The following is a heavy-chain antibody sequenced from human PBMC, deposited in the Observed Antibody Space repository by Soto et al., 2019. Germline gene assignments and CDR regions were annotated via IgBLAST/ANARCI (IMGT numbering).Heavy chain of an antibody. V-gene: IGHV3-23*01. CDR1: GFTFSSYA. J-gene: IGHJ5*02. CDR3: AKDSKYCSGGSCYSLRRTRKDHNNWFDP. CDR2: ISGSGGST. Sequence: PGGSLRLSCAASGFTFSSYAMSWVRQAPGKGLEWVSAISGSGGSTYYGDSVKGRFTISRDNSKNTLYLQMNSLRAEDTAVYYCAKDSKYCSGGSCYSLRRTRKDHNNWFDPWGQGTLVTVSS. D-gene: IGHD2-15*01.